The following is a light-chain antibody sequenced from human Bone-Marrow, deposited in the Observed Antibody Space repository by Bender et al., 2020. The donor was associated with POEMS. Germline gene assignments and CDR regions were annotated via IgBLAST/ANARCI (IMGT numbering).Light chain of an antibody. CDR2: LDGEGTH. V-gene: IGLV4-69*01. J-gene: IGLJ2*01. CDR3: QTWGTGTVV. Sequence: QPAVTQTPSASASLGASVKLTCTLSRGHTTYPVAWHQHRPERGPRFLMKLDGEGTHTRGDGTPDRFSGSSSGAERYLTISSLQSDDEAVYYCQTWGTGTVVFGGGTNLTVL. CDR1: RGHTTYP.